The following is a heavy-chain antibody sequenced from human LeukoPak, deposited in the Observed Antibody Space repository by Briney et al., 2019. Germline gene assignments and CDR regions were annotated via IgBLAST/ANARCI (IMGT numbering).Heavy chain of an antibody. CDR1: GFNFNNYA. CDR3: AKGHGDYVPAEYLQH. Sequence: GGSLRLSCVGSGFNFNNYAMTWVRQAPGKGLEWVSSISGNSDRTYYADSVKGRFTISRDNSKNTVTLQMNSLRAEDTAVYSCAKGHGDYVPAEYLQHWGQGTLVTVPS. J-gene: IGHJ1*01. CDR2: ISGNSDRT. D-gene: IGHD4-17*01. V-gene: IGHV3-23*01.